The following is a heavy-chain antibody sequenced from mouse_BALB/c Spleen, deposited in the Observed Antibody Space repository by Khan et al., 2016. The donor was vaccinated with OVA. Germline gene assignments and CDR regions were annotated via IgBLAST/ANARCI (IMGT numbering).Heavy chain of an antibody. D-gene: IGHD2-4*01. CDR2: ISYSGST. J-gene: IGHJ2*01. V-gene: IGHV3-2*02. CDR3: ARCDYDAPDY. Sequence: EVKLLESGPGLVKPSQSLSLTCTVTGYSITSDYAWNWIRQFPGNKLEWMGFISYSGSTSYNPSLKSRISITRDTSKNQFYLQLNSVTTEDTATYYCARCDYDAPDYWGQGTTLTVSS. CDR1: GYSITSDYA.